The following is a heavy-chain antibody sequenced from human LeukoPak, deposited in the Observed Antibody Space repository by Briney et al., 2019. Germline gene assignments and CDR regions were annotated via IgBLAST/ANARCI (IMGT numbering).Heavy chain of an antibody. Sequence: ASVKVSCKASGYTFTGYGMSWVRQAPGQGLEWMGWISAYSGDTNYAQKLQGRVTMTTDTSTSTAYMELSRLRSEDTAVYYCVRQYYDILAGMVITDGGQGSLVT. D-gene: IGHD3-9*01. CDR1: GYTFTGYG. V-gene: IGHV1-18*01. CDR2: ISAYSGDT. J-gene: IGHJ4*02. CDR3: VRQYYDILAGMVITD.